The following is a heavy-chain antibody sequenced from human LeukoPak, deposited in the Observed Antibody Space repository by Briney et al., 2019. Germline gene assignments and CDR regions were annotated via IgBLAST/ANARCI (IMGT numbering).Heavy chain of an antibody. CDR1: GFPFSSYS. D-gene: IGHD3-3*01. V-gene: IGHV3-48*01. CDR3: ARDRPFYDFWSGYYPGGYYYYYYMDV. Sequence: GGPLRLSCAASGFPFSSYSMNWLPQAPGKGLEGVSYISSSSNTIYYADSVKGRFTISRDNAKNALYLQMNRLRAEDSVVYYCARDRPFYDFWSGYYPGGYYYYYYMDVWGKGTTVTVSS. CDR2: ISSSSNTI. J-gene: IGHJ6*03.